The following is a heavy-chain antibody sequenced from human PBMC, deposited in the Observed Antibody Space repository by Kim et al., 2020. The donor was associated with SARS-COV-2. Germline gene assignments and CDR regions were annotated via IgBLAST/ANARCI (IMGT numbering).Heavy chain of an antibody. CDR2: IYYSGST. D-gene: IGHD3-3*01. J-gene: IGHJ3*02. CDR1: GGSISSSSYY. Sequence: SETLSLTCTVSGGSISSSSYYWGWIRQPPGKGLEWIGSIYYSGSTYYNPSLKSRVTISVDTSKNQFSLKLSSVTAADTAVYYCARHGGFRNVLRFLEWSKGGAFDIWGQGTMVTVSS. CDR3: ARHGGFRNVLRFLEWSKGGAFDI. V-gene: IGHV4-39*01.